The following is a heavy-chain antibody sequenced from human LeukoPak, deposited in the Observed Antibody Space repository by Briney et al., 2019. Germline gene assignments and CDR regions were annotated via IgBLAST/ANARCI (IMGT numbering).Heavy chain of an antibody. CDR3: AKDLRRWLQEQIDY. CDR2: INPNSGGT. J-gene: IGHJ4*02. CDR1: GYTFTGYY. V-gene: IGHV1-2*02. D-gene: IGHD5-24*01. Sequence: PAASVKVSCKASGYTFTGYYMHWVRQAPGQGLEWMGWINPNSGGTNYAQKFQGRVTMTRDTSISTAYMELSRLRSDDTAVYYCAKDLRRWLQEQIDYWGQGTLVTVSS.